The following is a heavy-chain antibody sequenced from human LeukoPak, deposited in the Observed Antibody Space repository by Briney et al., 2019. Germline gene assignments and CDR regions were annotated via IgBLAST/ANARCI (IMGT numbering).Heavy chain of an antibody. J-gene: IGHJ4*02. CDR1: GFTFSGYI. V-gene: IGHV3-48*01. CDR3: ARDQWLDY. D-gene: IGHD6-19*01. Sequence: AGGPLRLSCAASGFTFSGYIMNWVRQAPGKGLEWVSFIGSSGNTTYYADSVKGRFTVSRGNAKNSLYLQMNSLRAEDTAVYYCARDQWLDYWGQGTLVTVYS. CDR2: IGSSGNTT.